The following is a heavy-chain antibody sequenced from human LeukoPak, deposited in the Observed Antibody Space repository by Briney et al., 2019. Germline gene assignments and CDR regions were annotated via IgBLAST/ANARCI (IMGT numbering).Heavy chain of an antibody. V-gene: IGHV1-2*02. J-gene: IGHJ5*02. CDR3: ARVDSSGWYVPHGGFDP. D-gene: IGHD6-19*01. CDR2: INPNSGGT. Sequence: ASVKVSCKASGYTFTGYYMHWVRQAPGQGLEWMGWINPNSGGTNYAQKFQGRVTMTRDTSISTAYMELSSLRSEDTAVYYCARVDSSGWYVPHGGFDPWGQGTLVTVSS. CDR1: GYTFTGYY.